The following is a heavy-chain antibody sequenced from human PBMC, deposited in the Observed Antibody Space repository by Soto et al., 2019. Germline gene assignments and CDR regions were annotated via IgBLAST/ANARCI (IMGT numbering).Heavy chain of an antibody. J-gene: IGHJ4*02. CDR2: IFYNGST. CDR1: GGSISSTGYF. D-gene: IGHD1-26*01. CDR3: AREAGSGDYFDY. V-gene: IGHV4-31*03. Sequence: QVQLQESGPGLVKPSQTLSLTCTVSGGSISSTGYFWTWILQHPGKGLEWIGYIFYNGSTFHNPSLKSRVTISVDTSKNQFSLELSSVTAADTAVYYCAREAGSGDYFDYWGQGTLVTVSS.